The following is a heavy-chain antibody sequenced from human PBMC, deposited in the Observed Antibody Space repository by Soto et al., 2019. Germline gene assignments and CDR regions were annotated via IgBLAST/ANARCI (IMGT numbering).Heavy chain of an antibody. V-gene: IGHV2-70*01. Sequence: SGPTLVNPTQTLTLTCTVSGFSLSTSGMCVSWIRQPPGKALEWLPLIDWDDEKFYSTSLKTRLTISKDTSKNQVGHTMTNMDPVDTGTAYCAGTPRRYVDWYSNMDVWGHGTTVPVSS. D-gene: IGHD3-9*01. CDR1: GFSLSTSGMC. CDR2: IDWDDEK. CDR3: AGTPRRYVDWYSNMDV. J-gene: IGHJ6*02.